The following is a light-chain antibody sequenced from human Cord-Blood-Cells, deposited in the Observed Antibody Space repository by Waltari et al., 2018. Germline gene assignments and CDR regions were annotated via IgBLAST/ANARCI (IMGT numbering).Light chain of an antibody. CDR3: SSYTSSSTVV. CDR1: SSDVGRYNY. V-gene: IGLV2-14*01. CDR2: DVI. Sequence: QSALTQPASVSGSPGQSSTISCTGTSSDVGRYNYVSWYQQHPGKAPRLMIYDVINRPAGVSNRFSGSKSGNTASLTISGLQAEDEADYYCSSYTSSSTVVFGGGTKLTVL. J-gene: IGLJ2*01.